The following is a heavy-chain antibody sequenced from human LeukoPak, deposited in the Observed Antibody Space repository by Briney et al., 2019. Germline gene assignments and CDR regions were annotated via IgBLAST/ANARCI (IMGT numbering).Heavy chain of an antibody. CDR3: VKGYCSSISCFGDY. V-gene: IGHV3-64D*09. D-gene: IGHD2-2*01. Sequence: GGSLRLSCSASGFTFSSYATHWVRQAPGKGLEYVSAISSNGGSTYYADSVKGRFTISRDSSKNTLYLQMSSLRAEDTAVYYCVKGYCSSISCFGDYWGQGTLVTFSS. CDR1: GFTFSSYA. CDR2: ISSNGGST. J-gene: IGHJ4*02.